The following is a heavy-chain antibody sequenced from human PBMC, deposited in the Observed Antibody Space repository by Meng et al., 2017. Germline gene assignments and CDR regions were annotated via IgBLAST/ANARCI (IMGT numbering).Heavy chain of an antibody. CDR2: IYYSGST. CDR1: GGSINSDDYY. V-gene: IGHV4-31*03. CDR3: ARGDYDGLAY. J-gene: IGHJ4*02. Sequence: QVQLQESGPGLVKPSQTLSLTCTVSGGSINSDDYYGSWIRQHPGKGLEWIGFIYYSGSTYYNPSLKSRVSISVDTSKNQFSLKVTSVTAADTAVYYCARGDYDGLAYWGQGTLVTVSS. D-gene: IGHD4-17*01.